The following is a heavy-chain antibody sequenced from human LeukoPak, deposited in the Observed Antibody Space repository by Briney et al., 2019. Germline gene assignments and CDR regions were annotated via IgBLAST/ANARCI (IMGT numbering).Heavy chain of an antibody. CDR2: IKEDGSEK. V-gene: IGHV3-7*01. Sequence: GGSLRLSCVVSGFSFSTYTMTWVRQAPGKGLEWVANIKEDGSEKYYVDSVKGRFTISRDNAKNSLYLQMNSLRAEDTAVYYCAELGITMIGGVWGKGTTVTISS. CDR3: AELGITMIGGV. CDR1: GFSFSTYT. J-gene: IGHJ6*04. D-gene: IGHD3-10*02.